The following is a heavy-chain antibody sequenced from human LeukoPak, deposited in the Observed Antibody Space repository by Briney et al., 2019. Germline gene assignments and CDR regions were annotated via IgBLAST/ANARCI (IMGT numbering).Heavy chain of an antibody. CDR2: ISYDGSNK. V-gene: IGHV3-30*18. D-gene: IGHD6-13*01. CDR1: GFTFGSYG. CDR3: AKFSPRGAAGNFY. Sequence: GGSLRLSCAASGFTFGSYGMHWVRQAPGKGLEWVAVISYDGSNKYYADSVKGRFTISRDNSKNTLYLQMNSLRAEDTAVYYCAKFSPRGAAGNFYWGQGTLVTVSS. J-gene: IGHJ4*02.